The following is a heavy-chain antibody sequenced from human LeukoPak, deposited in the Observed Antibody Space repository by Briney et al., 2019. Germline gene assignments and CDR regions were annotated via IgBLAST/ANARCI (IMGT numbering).Heavy chain of an antibody. J-gene: IGHJ4*02. CDR3: ARVGDGYNSAPFDY. CDR2: INDSGST. CDR1: GFTFSGDY. D-gene: IGHD5-24*01. Sequence: GSLRLSCAASGFTFSGDYMSWIRQPPGKGLEWIGEINDSGSTDYNSGTTNYNPSLKSRVTISVDTSKNQFSLKLSSVTAADTAVYYCARVGDGYNSAPFDYWGQGTLVTVSS. V-gene: IGHV4-34*01.